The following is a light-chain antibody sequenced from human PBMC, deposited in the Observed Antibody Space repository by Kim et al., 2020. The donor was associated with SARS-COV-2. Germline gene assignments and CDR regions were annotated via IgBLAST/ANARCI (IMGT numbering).Light chain of an antibody. CDR3: CSSAGGYTWV. CDR2: DVF. CDR1: SSDFGNYNH. Sequence: GQSVTISCTGTSSDFGNYNHVSRYQQHPGKAPILIIYDVFKRPSGVPERFSGSKSGNAASLTISGLQTEDEADYYCCSSAGGYTWVFGGGTGLTVL. V-gene: IGLV2-11*03. J-gene: IGLJ3*02.